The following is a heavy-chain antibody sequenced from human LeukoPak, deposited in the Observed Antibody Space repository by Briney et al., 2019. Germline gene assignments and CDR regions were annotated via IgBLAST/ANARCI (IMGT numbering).Heavy chain of an antibody. J-gene: IGHJ4*02. CDR2: IYYSGST. D-gene: IGHD3-22*01. CDR1: GGSISSGDYY. Sequence: SQTLSLTCTVSGGSISSGDYYWSWIRQPPGKGLEWIGYIYYSGSTYYNPSLKSRVTISVDTSKNQFSLKLSSVTAADTAVYYCARVGTSYYDSSGYCDYWGQGTLVTVSS. CDR3: ARVGTSYYDSSGYCDY. V-gene: IGHV4-30-4*01.